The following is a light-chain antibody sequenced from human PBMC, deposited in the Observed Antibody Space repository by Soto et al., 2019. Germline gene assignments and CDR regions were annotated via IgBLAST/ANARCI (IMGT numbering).Light chain of an antibody. CDR3: QHYGYPQWT. J-gene: IGKJ1*01. V-gene: IGKV3-15*01. CDR2: GAS. CDR1: QSVSSN. Sequence: EIVMTQSPATLSVSPGERATLSCRASQSVSSNLAWYQQKPGQAPRLLIYGASTRATGIPARFSGSGSGTEFTLTISRLEPEDFAVYYCQHYGYPQWTFVQGTKVEIK.